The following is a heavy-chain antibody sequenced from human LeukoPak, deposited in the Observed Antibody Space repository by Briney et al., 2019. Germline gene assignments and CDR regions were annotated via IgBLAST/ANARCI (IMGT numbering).Heavy chain of an antibody. J-gene: IGHJ5*02. CDR3: ARASGITMVRGGTNWFDP. D-gene: IGHD3-10*01. V-gene: IGHV4-39*07. Sequence: PSETLSLTCTVSGGSISSSSYYWGWIRQPPGKGLEWIGSIYYSGSTYYNPSLKSRVTISVDTSKNQFSLKLSSVTAADTAVYYCARASGITMVRGGTNWFDPWGQGTLVTVSS. CDR2: IYYSGST. CDR1: GGSISSSSYY.